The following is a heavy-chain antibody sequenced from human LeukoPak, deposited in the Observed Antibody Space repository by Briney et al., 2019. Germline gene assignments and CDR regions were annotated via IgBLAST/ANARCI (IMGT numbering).Heavy chain of an antibody. J-gene: IGHJ4*02. V-gene: IGHV4-39*07. CDR3: ARGSPIVATVRFDY. CDR2: INHSGST. CDR1: GGSISSSSYY. D-gene: IGHD5-12*01. Sequence: SETLSLTCTVSGGSISSSSYYWGWIRQPPGKGLEWIGEINHSGSTNYNPSLKSRVTISVDTSKNQFSLKLSSVTAADTAVYYCARGSPIVATVRFDYWGQGTLVTVSS.